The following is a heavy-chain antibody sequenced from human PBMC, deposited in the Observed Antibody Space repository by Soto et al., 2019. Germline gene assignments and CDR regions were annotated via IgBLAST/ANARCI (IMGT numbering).Heavy chain of an antibody. J-gene: IGHJ6*02. Sequence: PSETLSLTCTVSGGSISSGDYYWSWIRQHPGKGLEWIGYIYFSGSTYYNPSLKSRVTISIDTSKNQFSLELSSMTAADTALYYCARGAARQYYYYYYGMDVWGQGTTVTVSS. CDR3: ARGAARQYYYYYYGMDV. CDR2: IYFSGST. V-gene: IGHV4-31*03. CDR1: GGSISSGDYY. D-gene: IGHD6-13*01.